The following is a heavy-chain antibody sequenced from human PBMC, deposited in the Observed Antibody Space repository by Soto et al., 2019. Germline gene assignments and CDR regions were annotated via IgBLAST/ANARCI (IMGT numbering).Heavy chain of an antibody. D-gene: IGHD2-2*01. CDR1: GGSISSYY. Sequence: PSETLSLTCTVSGGSISSYYWSWIRQPAGKGLEWIGRIYTSGSTNYNPSLKSRVTMSADTSKNQFSLKLSSVTAADAAVYYCARDLMTDLYADYNWFDPWGQVTLLTVSS. J-gene: IGHJ5*02. CDR3: ARDLMTDLYADYNWFDP. V-gene: IGHV4-4*07. CDR2: IYTSGST.